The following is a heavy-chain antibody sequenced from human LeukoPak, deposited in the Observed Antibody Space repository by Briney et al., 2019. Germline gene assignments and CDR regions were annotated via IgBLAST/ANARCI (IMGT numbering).Heavy chain of an antibody. J-gene: IGHJ5*02. CDR2: PNSGGT. Sequence: PNSGGTNYAQKFQGRVTMTRDTSISTAYMELSRLRSDDTAVYYCARASITMVRGVLNWFDPWGQGTLVTVSS. CDR3: ARASITMVRGVLNWFDP. D-gene: IGHD3-10*01. V-gene: IGHV1-2*02.